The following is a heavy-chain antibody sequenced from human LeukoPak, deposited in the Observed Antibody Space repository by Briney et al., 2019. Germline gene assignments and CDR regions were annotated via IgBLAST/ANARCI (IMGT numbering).Heavy chain of an antibody. CDR3: ASGVGEFFPDAFNI. V-gene: IGHV4-34*01. J-gene: IGHJ3*02. CDR2: INHRGGT. D-gene: IGHD3-10*01. Sequence: SETLSLTCAVFGGSFSDYSWTWIRQTPGKGLEWIGEINHRGGTNYNPSLKSRLTISVDTSKNQFSLNLTSVTAADTAVYYCASGVGEFFPDAFNIWGQGTMVGVFS. CDR1: GGSFSDYS.